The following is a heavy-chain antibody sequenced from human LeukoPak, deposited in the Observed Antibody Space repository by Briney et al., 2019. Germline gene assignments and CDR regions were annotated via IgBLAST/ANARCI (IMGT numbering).Heavy chain of an antibody. J-gene: IGHJ3*02. CDR3: AKDPPSRKYSSGWEDAFDI. Sequence: PGGSLRLSCAASGFTFSSYAMSWVRQAPGKGLEWVSAISGSGGSTYYADSVKGRFTISRDNSKNTLYLQMNSLRAEDTAVYYCAKDPPSRKYSSGWEDAFDIWGQGTMVTVSS. V-gene: IGHV3-23*01. D-gene: IGHD6-19*01. CDR2: ISGSGGST. CDR1: GFTFSSYA.